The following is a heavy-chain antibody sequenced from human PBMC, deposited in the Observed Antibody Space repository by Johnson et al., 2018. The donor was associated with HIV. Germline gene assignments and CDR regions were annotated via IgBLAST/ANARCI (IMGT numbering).Heavy chain of an antibody. CDR1: GFTVSSNY. D-gene: IGHD6-13*01. CDR3: ARARYSNTWDDAFDI. CDR2: IYSGGST. J-gene: IGHJ3*02. V-gene: IGHV3-66*01. Sequence: EKLVESGGGLVQPGGSLRLSCAASGFTVSSNYMTWVRQAPGKGLEWVSVIYSGGSTYYADSVKGRFTISRDNSKNKLYLQMNRLGPEDTALCYCARARYSNTWDDAFDIWGQGTMVTVSS.